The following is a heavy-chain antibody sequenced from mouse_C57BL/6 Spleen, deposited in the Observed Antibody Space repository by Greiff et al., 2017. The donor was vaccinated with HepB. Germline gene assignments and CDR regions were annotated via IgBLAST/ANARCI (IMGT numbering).Heavy chain of an antibody. CDR2: INTSSGYT. Sequence: VQLQQSGAELARPGASVKMSCKASGYTFTSYTMHWVKPRPEQGLEWIGYINTSSGYTKYNQKFKGKATLTADKSSSTAYMQLSSLTSEDSAVYYCARGGDYDGDPWFAYWGQGTLVTVAA. J-gene: IGHJ3*01. CDR1: GYTFTSYT. CDR3: ARGGDYDGDPWFAY. V-gene: IGHV1-4*01. D-gene: IGHD2-4*01.